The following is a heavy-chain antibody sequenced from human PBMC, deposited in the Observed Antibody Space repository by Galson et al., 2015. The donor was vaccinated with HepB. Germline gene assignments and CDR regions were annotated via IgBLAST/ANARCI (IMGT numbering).Heavy chain of an antibody. CDR2: INHSGST. D-gene: IGHD3-16*02. CDR1: GGSFSDYY. Sequence: LSLTCAVYGGSFSDYYWSWIRQPPGKGLEWIGEINHSGSTNDNPSLKSRITISVDTSKNRFSLKLTSVTAADAAVYYCARGPASVVYDYVWGSSRQPLYYLDSWGQGTLLTVSS. CDR3: ARGPASVVYDYVWGSSRQPLYYLDS. V-gene: IGHV4-34*01. J-gene: IGHJ4*02.